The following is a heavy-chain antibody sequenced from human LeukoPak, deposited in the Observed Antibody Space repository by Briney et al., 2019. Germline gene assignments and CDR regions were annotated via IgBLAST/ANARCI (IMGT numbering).Heavy chain of an antibody. D-gene: IGHD2-15*01. J-gene: IGHJ4*02. Sequence: PGGSLRLSCAASGFTFSSYSMNWVRQAPGKGLEWVSSISSSSSYIYYADSVKGRFTISRDNAKNSLYLQTNSLRAEDTAVYYCARAVAATDYFDYWGQGTLVTVSS. CDR3: ARAVAATDYFDY. CDR1: GFTFSSYS. CDR2: ISSSSSYI. V-gene: IGHV3-21*01.